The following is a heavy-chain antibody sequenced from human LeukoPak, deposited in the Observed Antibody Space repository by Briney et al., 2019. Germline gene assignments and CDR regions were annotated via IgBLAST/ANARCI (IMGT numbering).Heavy chain of an antibody. D-gene: IGHD2-15*01. J-gene: IGHJ6*04. V-gene: IGHV4-31*03. CDR2: IYHSGST. Sequence: TSETLSLTCTVSGGSISRGGYYWSWIRQHTGPGLEWIGYIYHSGSTYYNPSLKSRVTISVDTSKNQFSLKLSSVTAADTAVYYCAREVVVAATDYGMDVWGKGTTVTVSS. CDR1: GGSISRGGYY. CDR3: AREVVVAATDYGMDV.